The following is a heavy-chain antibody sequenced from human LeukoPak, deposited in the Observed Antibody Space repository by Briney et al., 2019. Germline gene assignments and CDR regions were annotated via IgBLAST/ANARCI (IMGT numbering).Heavy chain of an antibody. CDR1: GGTFSSYA. V-gene: IGHV1-69*04. Sequence: ASVKVSCKASGGTFSSYAISWVRQAPGQGLEWMGRIIPILGIANYAQKFQGRVTITADKSTSTAYVELSSLRSEDTAVYYCARLGGCSSGRLSYWGQRTLVTVSS. CDR2: IIPILGIA. CDR3: ARLGGCSSGRLSY. J-gene: IGHJ4*02. D-gene: IGHD6-19*01.